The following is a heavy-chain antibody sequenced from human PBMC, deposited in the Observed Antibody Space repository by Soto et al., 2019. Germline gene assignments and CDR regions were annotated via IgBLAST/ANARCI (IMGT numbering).Heavy chain of an antibody. Sequence: QVQLQESGPGLVKPSQTLSLTCTVSGGSISSGGYYWSWIRQHPGKGLEWIGYIYYSGSTYYNPSLKSRVTISVDTSKNQFSLKLSSVTAADKAVYYCARNYVLSYYYYGMDVWGQGTTVTVSS. D-gene: IGHD4-4*01. V-gene: IGHV4-31*03. CDR1: GGSISSGGYY. J-gene: IGHJ6*02. CDR2: IYYSGST. CDR3: ARNYVLSYYYYGMDV.